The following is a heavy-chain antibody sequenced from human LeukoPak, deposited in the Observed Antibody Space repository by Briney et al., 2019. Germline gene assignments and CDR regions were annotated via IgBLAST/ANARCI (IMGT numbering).Heavy chain of an antibody. V-gene: IGHV3-72*01. Sequence: PGGSLRLSCAASGFTFSDYYMDWVRQAPGKGLEWVARSRNKANSYTTEYAASVKGRFTISRDDSKNSLYLQMNSLKTEDTAVYYCTRVGCSWSLGFWGQGTLVTVSS. CDR1: GFTFSDYY. D-gene: IGHD6-13*01. CDR2: SRNKANSYTT. CDR3: TRVGCSWSLGF. J-gene: IGHJ4*02.